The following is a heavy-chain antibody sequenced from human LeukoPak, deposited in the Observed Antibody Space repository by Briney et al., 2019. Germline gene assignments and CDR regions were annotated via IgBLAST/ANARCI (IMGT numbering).Heavy chain of an antibody. D-gene: IGHD5-24*01. CDR3: ARSRDGYNYAEYFQH. CDR2: MNPNSGNT. J-gene: IGHJ1*01. Sequence: ASVKVSCKASGYTFTSYDINWVRQATGQGLEWMGWMNPNSGNTGHAQKFQGRVTMTRNTSISTAYMELSSLRSEDTAVYYCARSRDGYNYAEYFQHWGQGTLVTVSS. V-gene: IGHV1-8*01. CDR1: GYTFTSYD.